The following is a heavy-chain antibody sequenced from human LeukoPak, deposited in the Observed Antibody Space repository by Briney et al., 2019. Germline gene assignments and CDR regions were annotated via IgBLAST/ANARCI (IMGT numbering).Heavy chain of an antibody. D-gene: IGHD4-11*01. CDR3: ARDFSSGATVTPYYYYYYMDV. J-gene: IGHJ6*03. CDR1: GYTFTSYG. CDR2: ISAYNGNT. Sequence: ASVKVSCKASGYTFTSYGISWVRQAPGQGLEWMGWISAYNGNTNYAQKLQGRVTMTTDTSTSTAYMELSSLRSEDTAVYYCARDFSSGATVTPYYYYYYMDVWGKGTTVTVSS. V-gene: IGHV1-18*01.